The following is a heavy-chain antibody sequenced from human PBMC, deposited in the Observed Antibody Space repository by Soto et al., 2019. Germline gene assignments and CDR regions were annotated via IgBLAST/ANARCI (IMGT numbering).Heavy chain of an antibody. J-gene: IGHJ3*02. CDR3: ARVTLTMVRGVSIMSAFDI. D-gene: IGHD3-10*01. CDR2: INHSGST. CDR1: GGSFSGYY. V-gene: IGHV4-34*01. Sequence: PSETLSLTCAVYGGSFSGYYWSWIRQPPGKGLEWIGEINHSGSTNYNPSLKSRVTISVDTSKNQFSLKLSSVTAADTAVYYCARVTLTMVRGVSIMSAFDIWGQGTMVTVSS.